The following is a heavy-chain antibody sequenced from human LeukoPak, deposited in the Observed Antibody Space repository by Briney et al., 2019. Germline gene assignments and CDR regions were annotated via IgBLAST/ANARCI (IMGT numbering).Heavy chain of an antibody. CDR3: AKLCGGDCYFDY. D-gene: IGHD2-21*02. V-gene: IGHV3-30*18. CDR1: GFTFSSYG. Sequence: GGSLRLSCAASGFTFSSYGMHWVRQAPGKGLECVAVISYDGSNKYYADSVKGRFTISRDNSKNTLYLQMNSLRAEDTAVYYCAKLCGGDCYFDYWGQGTLVTVSS. J-gene: IGHJ4*02. CDR2: ISYDGSNK.